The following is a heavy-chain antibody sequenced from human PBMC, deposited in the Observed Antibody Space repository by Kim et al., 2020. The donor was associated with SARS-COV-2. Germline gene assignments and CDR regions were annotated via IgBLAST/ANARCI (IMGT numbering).Heavy chain of an antibody. J-gene: IGHJ3*02. CDR1: GGSISSYY. V-gene: IGHV4-59*08. CDR2: IYYSGST. CDR3: ARLKMHPTAFDI. Sequence: SETLSLTCTVSGGSISSYYWSWIRQPPGKGLEWIGYIYYSGSTNYNPSLKSRVTISVDTSKNQFSLKLSSVTAADTAVYYCARLKMHPTAFDIWGQGTMVTVSS.